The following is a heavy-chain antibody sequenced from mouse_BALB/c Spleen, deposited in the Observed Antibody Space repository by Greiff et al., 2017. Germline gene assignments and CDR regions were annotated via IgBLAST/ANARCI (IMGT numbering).Heavy chain of an antibody. J-gene: IGHJ3*01. Sequence: VQRVESGAELVRPGTSVKVSCKASGYAFTNYLIEWVKQRPGQGLEWIGVISPGSGGTNYNEKFTGKATLTADESSSIAYMQLSSLTSDDSAVYFCAREVVTTAAVAYWGQGTLVTVAA. CDR3: AREVVTTAAVAY. V-gene: IGHV1-54*01. CDR1: GYAFTNYL. CDR2: ISPGSGGT. D-gene: IGHD2-5*01.